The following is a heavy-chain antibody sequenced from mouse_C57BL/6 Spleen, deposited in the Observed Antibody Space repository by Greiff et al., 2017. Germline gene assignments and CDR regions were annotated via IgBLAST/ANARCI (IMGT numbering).Heavy chain of an antibody. CDR3: AIERVTTVVAPYFDV. CDR1: GFNIKNTY. V-gene: IGHV14-3*01. CDR2: IDPANGNT. J-gene: IGHJ1*03. D-gene: IGHD1-1*01. Sequence: EVQLQQSVAELVRPGASVKLSCTASGFNIKNTYMHWVKQRPEQGLEWIGRIDPANGNTKYAPKFQGTATITADTSSNTAYLQLSSLTSEDTAIYYCAIERVTTVVAPYFDVCGTGTTVTVSS.